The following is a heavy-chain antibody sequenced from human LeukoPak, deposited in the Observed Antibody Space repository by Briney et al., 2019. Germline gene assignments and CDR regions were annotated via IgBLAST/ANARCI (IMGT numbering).Heavy chain of an antibody. Sequence: KAGGSLRLSCTASGFTFSSYSMNWVRQAPGMGLEWVSSISSSSSHIYYTDSVKGRFTMSRDNAINSLYLQMNSLRAEDTAIYYCARSIAVGVRSFDIWGHGTMVTVSS. V-gene: IGHV3-21*01. CDR1: GFTFSSYS. CDR2: ISSSSSHI. J-gene: IGHJ3*02. D-gene: IGHD6-19*01. CDR3: ARSIAVGVRSFDI.